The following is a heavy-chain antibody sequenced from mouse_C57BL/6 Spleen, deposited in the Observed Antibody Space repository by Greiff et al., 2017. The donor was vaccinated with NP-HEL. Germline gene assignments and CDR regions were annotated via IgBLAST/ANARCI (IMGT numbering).Heavy chain of an antibody. CDR3: ASSSMVTTGYYYDMDD. Sequence: EVQLVESGGGLVQPGGSLSLSCAASGFTFTDYYMSWVRQPPGKALEWLGFIRNNANGYTTKYSASVKGRFTISRATSQSILYLQMNALRAEDSATYYCASSSMVTTGYYYDMDDWGQGTSVTVSS. D-gene: IGHD2-2*01. CDR1: GFTFTDYY. CDR2: IRNNANGYTT. J-gene: IGHJ4*01. V-gene: IGHV7-3*01.